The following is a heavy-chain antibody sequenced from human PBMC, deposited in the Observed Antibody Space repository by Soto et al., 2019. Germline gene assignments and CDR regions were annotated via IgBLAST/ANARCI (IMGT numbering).Heavy chain of an antibody. CDR1: GFTFSSYS. V-gene: IGHV3-21*01. CDR3: XXXXXYYYYYMDV. J-gene: IGHJ6*03. CDR2: XXXXXXXX. Sequence: EVQLVESGGGLVKPGGSLRLSCAASGFTFSSYSMNWVRQAPGKGLEXXXXXXXXXXXXXYADSXKGRFTISRDNAKXXXXXXXXXXXXXXXXXXXXXXXXXYYYYYMDVWGKGTTVTVSS.